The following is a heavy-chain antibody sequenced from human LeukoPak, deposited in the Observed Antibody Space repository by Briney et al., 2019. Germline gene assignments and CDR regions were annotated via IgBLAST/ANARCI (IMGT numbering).Heavy chain of an antibody. J-gene: IGHJ4*02. D-gene: IGHD2-15*01. Sequence: ASVKVSCKASGYTFTDYYMHWVRHAPGQGLELMGWIHPNSGGTNYAQHFQGRVAMTRDTSISTAYVELINLRSDDTAVYYCARSFVVVVTASTHFDYWGQGTLVTVSS. V-gene: IGHV1-2*02. CDR3: ARSFVVVVTASTHFDY. CDR1: GYTFTDYY. CDR2: IHPNSGGT.